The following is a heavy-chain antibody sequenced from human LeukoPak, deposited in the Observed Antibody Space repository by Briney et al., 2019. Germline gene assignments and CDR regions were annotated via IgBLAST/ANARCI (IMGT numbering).Heavy chain of an antibody. D-gene: IGHD5-18*01. Sequence: GGSLRLSCAASGFTFSSYAMSWVRQAPGKGLEWVSAISGSGGSTYYADSVKGRFTISRDNSKNTLYLQMNSLRAEDTAVYYCAKESRTIGYSYGYAMVSYFDYWGQGTLVTVSS. CDR1: GFTFSSYA. V-gene: IGHV3-23*01. J-gene: IGHJ4*02. CDR2: ISGSGGST. CDR3: AKESRTIGYSYGYAMVSYFDY.